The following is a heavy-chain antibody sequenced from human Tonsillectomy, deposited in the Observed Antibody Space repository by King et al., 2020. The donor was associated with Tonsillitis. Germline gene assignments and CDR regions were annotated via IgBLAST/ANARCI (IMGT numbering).Heavy chain of an antibody. D-gene: IGHD2-2*01. CDR1: GFTFSSYS. Sequence: VQLVESGGGLVKSGGSLRLSCAASGFTFSSYSMNWVRQAPGRGLEWVASVSSSSTYIGYVDSVRGRFTISRDNAKNSLYLQMNSLRAEDTAVYYCARDFKGASCPFRYFGMWGRGTLVTVSS. J-gene: IGHJ2*01. CDR2: VSSSSTYI. CDR3: ARDFKGASCPFRYFGM. V-gene: IGHV3-21*01.